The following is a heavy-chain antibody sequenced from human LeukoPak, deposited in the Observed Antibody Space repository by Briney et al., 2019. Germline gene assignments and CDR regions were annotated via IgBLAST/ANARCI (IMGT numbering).Heavy chain of an antibody. CDR2: INHSGST. CDR1: GGSFSGYY. J-gene: IGHJ4*02. CDR3: ARGAIAARPRPLDY. V-gene: IGHV4-34*01. Sequence: SETLSLTCAVYGGSFSGYYWSWIRQPPGKGLEWIGEINHSGSTNYNPSLKSRVTISVDTSKNQFSLKLSSVTAADTAVYYCARGAIAARPRPLDYWGQGTLVTVSS. D-gene: IGHD6-6*01.